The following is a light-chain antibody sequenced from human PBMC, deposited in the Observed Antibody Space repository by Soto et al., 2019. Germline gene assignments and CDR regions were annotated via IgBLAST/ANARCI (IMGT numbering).Light chain of an antibody. CDR2: DDT. CDR1: SSDVGTYKP. J-gene: IGLJ3*02. V-gene: IGLV2-23*01. CDR3: CSFAGSSTS. Sequence: ALTQPASVSGSPGQSITISCTGTSSDVGTYKPVSWYQQYPGKAPKVIIYDDTKRPSGVSSRFSGSKSGNTASLTISGLQAEDEADYYCCSFAGSSTSFGGGTKVTVL.